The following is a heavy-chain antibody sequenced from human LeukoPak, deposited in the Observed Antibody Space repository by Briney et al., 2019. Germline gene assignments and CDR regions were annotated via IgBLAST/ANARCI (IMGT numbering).Heavy chain of an antibody. V-gene: IGHV3-7*01. J-gene: IGHJ3*02. D-gene: IGHD1-26*01. CDR2: IKQDGSEK. CDR3: ARDGEWELPADAFDI. CDR1: GFTFSSYW. Sequence: PGGSLRLSCAASGFTFSSYWMSWVRQAPGKGLEWVANIKQDGSEKYYVDSVKGRFTISRDNAKNSLYLQMNSLRAEDTAVYYCARDGEWELPADAFDIWGQGTMVTVSS.